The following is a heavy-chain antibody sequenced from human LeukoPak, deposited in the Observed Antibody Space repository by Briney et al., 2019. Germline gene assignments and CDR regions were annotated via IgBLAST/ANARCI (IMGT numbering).Heavy chain of an antibody. CDR2: ISNNGASR. CDR3: AKDRRGQQPPDFDY. J-gene: IGHJ4*02. V-gene: IGHV3-64*01. CDR1: GFTFSDYS. Sequence: GGSLRLSCAASGFTFSDYSMHWVRQAPGKGLEYVSGISNNGASRFYAHSVKGRFTISRDNSENTLYLQMGSLRGEDMAIYYCAKDRRGQQPPDFDYWGQGTLVTVSS. D-gene: IGHD6-13*01.